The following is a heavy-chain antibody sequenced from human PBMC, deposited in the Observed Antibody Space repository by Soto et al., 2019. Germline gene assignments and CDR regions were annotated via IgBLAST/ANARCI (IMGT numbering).Heavy chain of an antibody. Sequence: QLQLQESGPGLVKPAETLSLTCTVSGGSISSSSYYWAWIRQPPGKGLEWIGSISYSGNTYYNPSLKSRVTISVDTSKNQFSLKWSSVTAADTAVYYCAGHRWFGELWWFDPWGQGTLVTVSS. CDR2: ISYSGNT. V-gene: IGHV4-39*01. J-gene: IGHJ5*02. CDR1: GGSISSSSYY. CDR3: AGHRWFGELWWFDP. D-gene: IGHD3-10*01.